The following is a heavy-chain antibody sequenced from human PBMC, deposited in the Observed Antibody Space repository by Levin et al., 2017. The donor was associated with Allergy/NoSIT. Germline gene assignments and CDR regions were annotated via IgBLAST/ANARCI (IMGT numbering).Heavy chain of an antibody. V-gene: IGHV4-34*01. J-gene: IGHJ4*02. D-gene: IGHD3-10*01. CDR2: INQSGST. CDR1: GGSLSGYY. Sequence: PSETLSLTCGVYGGSLSGYYWSWIRQTPGKGLEWIGEINQSGSTHYNPSLQSRLTISVDTSRNQFSLKLTTVTAADTAVYYCARGRGGYYYGLGTCSSYFDYWGQGRLVTVSS. CDR3: ARGRGGYYYGLGTCSSYFDY.